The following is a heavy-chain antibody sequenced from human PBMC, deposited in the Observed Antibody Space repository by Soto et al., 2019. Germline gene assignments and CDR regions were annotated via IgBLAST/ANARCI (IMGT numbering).Heavy chain of an antibody. Sequence: PGDSRKIACTGSGYSFAGYWITWVRQKPGKGLECMGRIDPSDSQTYYSPSFRGHVTISVTKSITTAFLQWSSLRASDTAMYYCARQIYDSDTGPSFQYYFDSLGQGTPVTVSS. CDR1: GYSFAGYW. D-gene: IGHD3-22*01. V-gene: IGHV5-10-1*01. CDR2: IDPSDSQT. J-gene: IGHJ4*02. CDR3: ARQIYDSDTGPSFQYYFDS.